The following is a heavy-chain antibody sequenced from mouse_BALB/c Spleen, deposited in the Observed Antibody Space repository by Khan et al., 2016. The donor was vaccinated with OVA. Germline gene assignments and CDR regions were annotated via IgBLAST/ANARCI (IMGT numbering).Heavy chain of an antibody. D-gene: IGHD1-1*01. CDR3: ARDYGSLYWFFDV. CDR1: VISITSGNYR. J-gene: IGHJ1*01. V-gene: IGHV3-5*02. CDR2: IYYSGTV. Sequence: EVKLEVSGPGLVKPSQTVSLTCTVTVISITSGNYRWSWIRQFPGNKLEWIGNIYYSGTVTYNPSLTSRTTITRDTSKNQFFLEMNSLTAEDTATYYCARDYGSLYWFFDVWGAGTTVTVSS.